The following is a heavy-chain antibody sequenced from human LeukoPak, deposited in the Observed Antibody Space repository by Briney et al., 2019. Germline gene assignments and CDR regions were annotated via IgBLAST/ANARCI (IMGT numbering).Heavy chain of an antibody. CDR2: IYYSGST. D-gene: IGHD4-11*01. V-gene: IGHV4-31*03. CDR3: ARLRLQYIFDY. CDR1: GASISSGGYY. J-gene: IGHJ4*02. Sequence: SETLSLTCNVSGASISSGGYYWSWSRQHPGKGLESIGYIYYSGSTYYNPSLKSRVTISVDISKNQFSLRLSSVSAADTAVYYCARLRLQYIFDYWGQGALVTVSS.